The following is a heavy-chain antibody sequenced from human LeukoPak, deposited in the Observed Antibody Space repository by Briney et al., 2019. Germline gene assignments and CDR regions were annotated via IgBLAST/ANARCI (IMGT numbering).Heavy chain of an antibody. J-gene: IGHJ6*03. CDR3: AKDALWFGELFYYYYYMDV. CDR2: ISGSGGST. V-gene: IGHV3-23*01. Sequence: GGSLRLPCAASGFTFSSYGMSWVRQAPGKGLEWVSAISGSGGSTYYADSVKGRFTISRDNSKNTLYLQMNSLRAEDTAVYYCAKDALWFGELFYYYYYMDVWGKGTTVTISS. CDR1: GFTFSSYG. D-gene: IGHD3-10*01.